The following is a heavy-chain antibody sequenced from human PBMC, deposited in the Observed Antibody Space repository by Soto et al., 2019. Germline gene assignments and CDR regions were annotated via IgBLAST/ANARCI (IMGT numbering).Heavy chain of an antibody. Sequence: QITLKESGPTLVKPTQTLTLTCTFSGFSLSTSGVGVGWIRQPPGKALAWLALIYWNDDKRYSPSLKSRLTITKDTSKNQVVRTMTNMDPVDTATYYGARRLGPAAKFSWFDPWCQGTLVTVSS. D-gene: IGHD2-2*01. CDR1: GFSLSTSGVG. V-gene: IGHV2-5*01. J-gene: IGHJ5*02. CDR3: ARRLGPAAKFSWFDP. CDR2: IYWNDDK.